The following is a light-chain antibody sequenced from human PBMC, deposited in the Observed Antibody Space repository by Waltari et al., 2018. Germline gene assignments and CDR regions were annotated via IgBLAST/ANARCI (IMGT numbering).Light chain of an antibody. Sequence: EILLTQSPATLSLSPGERATLSCRASHSVREYLAWYQLRPGQAPRLLIYDASNRATGVPARFSGTGYETDFTLTINNLEPEDFAVYYCQQRSSWPLTFGGGSKVEIK. CDR1: HSVREY. V-gene: IGKV3-11*01. CDR2: DAS. CDR3: QQRSSWPLT. J-gene: IGKJ4*01.